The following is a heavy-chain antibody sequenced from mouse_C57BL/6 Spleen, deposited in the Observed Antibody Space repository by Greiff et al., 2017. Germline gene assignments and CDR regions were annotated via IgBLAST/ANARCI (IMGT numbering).Heavy chain of an antibody. V-gene: IGHV1-15*01. Sequence: VQLQQSGAELVRPGASVTLSCKASGYTFTDYEMHWVKQTPVHGLEWIGAIDPETGGTAYNQKFKGKAILTADKSSSTAYMELRSLTSEDSAVYYCTREAGNDPPGFAYWGQGTLVTVSA. CDR3: TREAGNDPPGFAY. CDR2: IDPETGGT. D-gene: IGHD2-3*01. J-gene: IGHJ3*01. CDR1: GYTFTDYE.